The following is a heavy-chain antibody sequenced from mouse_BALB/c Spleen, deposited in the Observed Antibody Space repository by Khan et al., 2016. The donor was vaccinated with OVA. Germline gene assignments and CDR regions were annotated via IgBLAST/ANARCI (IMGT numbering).Heavy chain of an antibody. D-gene: IGHD1-3*01. Sequence: VKLEESGPGLVAPSQSLSISCTVSGFSLTSYGVHWVRQPPGKGLEWLGVIWAGGSTNYNSALMSRQSISRDNSKSQVFLKINSPQTDYTAMYYFARLEDIWGQGTTLTVSS. CDR1: GFSLTSYG. CDR2: IWAGGST. V-gene: IGHV2-9*02. CDR3: ARLEDI. J-gene: IGHJ2*01.